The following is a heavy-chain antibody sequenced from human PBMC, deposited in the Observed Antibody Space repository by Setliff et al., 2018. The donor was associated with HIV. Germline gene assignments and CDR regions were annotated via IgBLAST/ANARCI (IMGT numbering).Heavy chain of an antibody. V-gene: IGHV3-23*01. J-gene: IGHJ4*02. Sequence: GGSLSLSCAATGFTFSSYAMSWVRQAPGKGLEWVSAISDSGGSPYYADSVKGRFTISRDNSKNTLYLQMNSLRAEDTAIYYCAPVRDGYNYFFDYWGQGTLVTVSS. CDR2: ISDSGGSP. CDR3: APVRDGYNYFFDY. CDR1: GFTFSSYA. D-gene: IGHD5-12*01.